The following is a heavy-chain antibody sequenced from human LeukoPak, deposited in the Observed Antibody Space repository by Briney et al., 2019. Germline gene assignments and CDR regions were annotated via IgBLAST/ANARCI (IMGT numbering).Heavy chain of an antibody. CDR3: AKELSPPNYYYYYGMDV. Sequence: PGGSLRLSCAASGFTFSSYGMHWVRQAPGKGLEWVAFIRHDGSNKYYADSVKGRFTISRDNSKNTLYLQMNSLRAEDTAVYYCAKELSPPNYYYYYGMDVWGQGTTVTVSS. J-gene: IGHJ6*02. D-gene: IGHD3-16*02. V-gene: IGHV3-30*02. CDR1: GFTFSSYG. CDR2: IRHDGSNK.